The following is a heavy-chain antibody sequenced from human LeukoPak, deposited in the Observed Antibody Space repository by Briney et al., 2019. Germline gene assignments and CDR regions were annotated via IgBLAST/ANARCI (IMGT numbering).Heavy chain of an antibody. J-gene: IGHJ6*03. Sequence: PSQTLSLTCTVSGGSISSGSYYWSWIRQPAGKGLEWIGRMYTSGSTNYNPSLKSRVTISVDTSKNQFSLKLSSVTAEDTAVYYCARTTEGYCRGRSCYSYYYYMDVWGKGTTVTVSS. V-gene: IGHV4-61*02. CDR1: GGSISSGSYY. D-gene: IGHD2-15*01. CDR2: MYTSGST. CDR3: ARTTEGYCRGRSCYSYYYYMDV.